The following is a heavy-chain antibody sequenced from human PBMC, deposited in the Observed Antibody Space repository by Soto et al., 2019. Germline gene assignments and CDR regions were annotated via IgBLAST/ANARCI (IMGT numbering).Heavy chain of an antibody. D-gene: IGHD5-12*01. CDR2: ISYDGNNK. Sequence: GGSLRLSCAASGFTFSSYGMHWVRQAPGKGLEWVAVISYDGNNKYYADSVKGRFTISRDNFKNTLYLQMDSLRAEDTAMYYCAKDHIESTFNTPSYSGQGTLVTVYS. J-gene: IGHJ4*02. CDR3: AKDHIESTFNTPSY. CDR1: GFTFSSYG. V-gene: IGHV3-30*18.